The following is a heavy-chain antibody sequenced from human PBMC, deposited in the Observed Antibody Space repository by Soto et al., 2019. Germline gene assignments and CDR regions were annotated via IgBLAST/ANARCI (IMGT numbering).Heavy chain of an antibody. D-gene: IGHD3-3*01. CDR1: GYSFTSYW. J-gene: IGHJ3*02. CDR2: IDPSDSYT. CDR3: ARRRDSEWLLGKDAFDI. Sequence: PGESLKISCKGSGYSFTSYWISWVRQMPGKGLEWMGRIDPSDSYTNYSPSFQGHVTISADKSISTAYLQWSSLKASDTAMYYCARRRDSEWLLGKDAFDIWGQGTMVTVSS. V-gene: IGHV5-10-1*01.